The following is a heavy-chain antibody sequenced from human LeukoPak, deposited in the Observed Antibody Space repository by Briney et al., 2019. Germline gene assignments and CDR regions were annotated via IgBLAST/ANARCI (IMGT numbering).Heavy chain of an antibody. Sequence: PSETLSLTCAVYGGSFSGYYWSWIRQPPGKGLEWIGEISHSGSTNYNPSLKSRVTISVDTSKNQFSLKLSSVTAADTAVYYCARGPIFGVVITPSDAFDIWGQGTMVTVSS. J-gene: IGHJ3*02. CDR3: ARGPIFGVVITPSDAFDI. V-gene: IGHV4-34*01. CDR1: GGSFSGYY. D-gene: IGHD3-3*02. CDR2: ISHSGST.